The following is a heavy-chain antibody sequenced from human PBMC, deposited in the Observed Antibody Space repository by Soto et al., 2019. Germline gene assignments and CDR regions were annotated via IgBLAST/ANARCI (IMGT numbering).Heavy chain of an antibody. Sequence: GGSLRVSCSASLLNIYDNYMTCLLQAPGKGLEWVSVIYFDGTTYYADSVKGRSTISRDNSRNTLYLQMNSLRAEDTAEYYCASRRYYYYGLGVWGQGTTVTVSS. CDR3: ASRRYYYYGLGV. V-gene: IGHV3-53*01. CDR2: IYFDGTT. CDR1: LLNIYDNY. J-gene: IGHJ6*02.